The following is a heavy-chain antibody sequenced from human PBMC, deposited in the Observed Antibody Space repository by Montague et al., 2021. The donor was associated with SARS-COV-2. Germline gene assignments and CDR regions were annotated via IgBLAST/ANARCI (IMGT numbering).Heavy chain of an antibody. CDR2: TYYRSKWYN. CDR1: GDSVSSNSAA. Sequence: CAISGDSVSSNSAAWNWIRQSPSRGLEWLGRTYYRSKWYNDYAVSVKSRITINPDTSKNQFSLQLNSVAAADTAVYYCARLRDGVVPSPILGVGPYYSYYYMDVWGRGTTVTVSS. J-gene: IGHJ6*03. V-gene: IGHV6-1*01. D-gene: IGHD3-10*01. CDR3: ARLRDGVVPSPILGVGPYYSYYYMDV.